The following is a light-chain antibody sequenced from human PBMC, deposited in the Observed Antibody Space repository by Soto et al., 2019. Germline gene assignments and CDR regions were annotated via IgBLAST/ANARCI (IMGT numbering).Light chain of an antibody. V-gene: IGKV1-39*01. J-gene: IGKJ4*01. CDR3: QQANSFPLT. Sequence: IQMTQSPSSLSASIGDRVTITCRASQGISSYLNWYQQKPGKAPKLLIYAASSLQSGVPSRFSGSGSGTHFTLTISSLQPEDFATYYCQQANSFPLTFGGGTKVDIK. CDR2: AAS. CDR1: QGISSY.